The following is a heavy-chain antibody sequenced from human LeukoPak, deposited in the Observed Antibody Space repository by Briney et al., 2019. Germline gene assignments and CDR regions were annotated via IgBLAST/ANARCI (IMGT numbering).Heavy chain of an antibody. V-gene: IGHV1-18*01. CDR3: ANALHIVVVTSPNFGY. Sequence: GASVKVSCKASGYTFTSYGISWVRQAPGQGLEWMGWISAYNGNTNYAQKLQGRVTMTTDTSTSTAYMELRSLRSDDTAVYYCANALHIVVVTSPNFGYWGQGTLVTVSS. CDR1: GYTFTSYG. D-gene: IGHD2-21*02. CDR2: ISAYNGNT. J-gene: IGHJ4*02.